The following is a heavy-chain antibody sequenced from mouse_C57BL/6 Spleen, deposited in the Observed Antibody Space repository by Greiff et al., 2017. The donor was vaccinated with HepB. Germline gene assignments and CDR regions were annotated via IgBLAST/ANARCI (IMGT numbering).Heavy chain of an antibody. CDR3: TRENYYGSSRAMDY. J-gene: IGHJ4*01. D-gene: IGHD1-1*01. Sequence: EVKLVESGEGLVKPGGSLKLSCAASGFTFSSYAMSWVRQTPEKRLEWVAYISSGGDYIYYADTVKGRFTISRDNARNTLYLQMSSLKSEDTAMYYCTRENYYGSSRAMDYWGQGTSVTVSS. CDR1: GFTFSSYA. V-gene: IGHV5-9-1*02. CDR2: ISSGGDYI.